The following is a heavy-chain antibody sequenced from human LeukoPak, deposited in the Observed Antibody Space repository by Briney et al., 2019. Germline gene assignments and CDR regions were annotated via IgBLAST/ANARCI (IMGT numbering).Heavy chain of an antibody. V-gene: IGHV3-23*01. CDR1: GLTFSSHA. D-gene: IGHD6-13*01. CDR2: IGTGIVDT. Sequence: LPGGSLRLSCAASGLTFSSHAMSWVRQAPGKGLEWVSVIGTGIVDTYYADSVKGRFTISRDNSKNTVYLQLNSLRAEDTAVYYCAKRVAAPGRTYYFDHWGQGTLVIVSS. CDR3: AKRVAAPGRTYYFDH. J-gene: IGHJ4*02.